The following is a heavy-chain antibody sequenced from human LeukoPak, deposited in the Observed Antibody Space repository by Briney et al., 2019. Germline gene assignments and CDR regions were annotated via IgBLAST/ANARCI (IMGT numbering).Heavy chain of an antibody. CDR3: ARGAMVAATRSYYYGMDV. J-gene: IGHJ6*02. CDR1: GGSISSGDYY. D-gene: IGHD2-15*01. CDR2: IYYSGST. V-gene: IGHV4-30-4*01. Sequence: SQTLSLTCTVSGGSISSGDYYWSWIRQPPGKGLEGIWYIYYSGSTYYNPSLKSRVTISVDTSKNQFSLKLSSVTAADTAVYFCARGAMVAATRSYYYGMDVWGQGTTVTVSS.